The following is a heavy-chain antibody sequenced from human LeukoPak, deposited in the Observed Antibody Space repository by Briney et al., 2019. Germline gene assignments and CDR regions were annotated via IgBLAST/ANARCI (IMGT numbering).Heavy chain of an antibody. D-gene: IGHD2-15*01. V-gene: IGHV3-11*01. CDR2: ISTTGDTT. CDR1: GFTFRDFY. CDR3: ARDGFCSGGSCYSGYFYGMDV. Sequence: PGRSLRLSCAASGFTFRDFYMTWIRQAPGKGLEWFSYISTTGDTTHYADSVKGRFTISRDNAKNSLYLQMNSLRAEDTAMYYCARDGFCSGGSCYSGYFYGMDVWGQGTTVTVSS. J-gene: IGHJ6*02.